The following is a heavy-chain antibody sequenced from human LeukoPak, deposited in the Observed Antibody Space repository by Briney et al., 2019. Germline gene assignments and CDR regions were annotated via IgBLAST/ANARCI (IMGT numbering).Heavy chain of an antibody. CDR2: ISGSGGST. Sequence: GGSLRLSCAASGFTFSNYAMSWVRQAPGKGLEWVSAISGSGGSTYYADSVKGRFTISRDNSKNTLYLQMHSLRAEDTAVYFCAKRPGQWLATGGVDYWGQGTLVTVSS. J-gene: IGHJ4*02. CDR3: AKRPGQWLATGGVDY. V-gene: IGHV3-23*01. D-gene: IGHD6-19*01. CDR1: GFTFSNYA.